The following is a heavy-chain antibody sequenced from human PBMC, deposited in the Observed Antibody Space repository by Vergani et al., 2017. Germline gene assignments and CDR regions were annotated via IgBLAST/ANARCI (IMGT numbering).Heavy chain of an antibody. CDR3: ARSSSDGQLGHNYYFYYDVYV. V-gene: IGHV1-69*01. CDR1: GGTFSSYA. CDR2: ILPIFGTA. D-gene: IGHD6-6*01. J-gene: IGHJ6*03. Sequence: QVQLVQSGAEVKKPGSSVKVSCKASGGTFSSYAISWVRQAPGQGLEWMGGILPIFGTANYAQKFQGRVTITADESTSTAYMELSSLRSEDTAVYYCARSSSDGQLGHNYYFYYDVYVWGKGTTVTVSS.